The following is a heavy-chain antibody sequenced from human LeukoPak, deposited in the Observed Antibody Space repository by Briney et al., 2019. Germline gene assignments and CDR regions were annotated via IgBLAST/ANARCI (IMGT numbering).Heavy chain of an antibody. CDR3: ARAERFFGEYYYYYYMDV. V-gene: IGHV3-7*01. J-gene: IGHJ6*03. CDR1: GFTFSSYW. Sequence: GGSLRLSCAASGFTFSSYWMSWVRQAPGKGLEWVANIKQDGSEKYYVDSVKGRFTISRDNAKNSLYLQMNSLRAEDTAVYYCARAERFFGEYYYYYYMDVWGKGTTVTVSS. CDR2: IKQDGSEK. D-gene: IGHD3-10*01.